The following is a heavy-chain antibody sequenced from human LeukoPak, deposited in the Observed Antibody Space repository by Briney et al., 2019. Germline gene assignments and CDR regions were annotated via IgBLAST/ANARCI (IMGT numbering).Heavy chain of an antibody. V-gene: IGHV4-30-4*01. D-gene: IGHD6-6*01. CDR3: ARELQEQLYINWFDP. Sequence: PSQTLSLTCTVSGGSISSGDYYWSWIRQPPGTGLEWIGYIYYSGSTYYNPSLKSRVTISVDTSKNQFSLKLSSVTAADTAVYYCARELQEQLYINWFDPWGQGTLVTVSS. CDR1: GGSISSGDYY. J-gene: IGHJ5*02. CDR2: IYYSGST.